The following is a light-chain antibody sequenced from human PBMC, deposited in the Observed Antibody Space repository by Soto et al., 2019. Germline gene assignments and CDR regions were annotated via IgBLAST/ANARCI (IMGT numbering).Light chain of an antibody. CDR1: QSVSSW. Sequence: DIQMTQSPSTLSASVGDRVTITCRASQSVSSWLAWHRQKPGKAPNLLIYDASSLESGVPSRFSGSGSGTEFTLTISSLQPDDFAAYYCQQYKSYPYTFGQGTKLEIK. CDR2: DAS. V-gene: IGKV1-5*01. CDR3: QQYKSYPYT. J-gene: IGKJ2*01.